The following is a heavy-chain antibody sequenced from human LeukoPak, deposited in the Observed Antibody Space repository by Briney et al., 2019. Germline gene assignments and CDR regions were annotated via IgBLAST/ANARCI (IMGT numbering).Heavy chain of an antibody. Sequence: ASVKVSCKASGYTFTSYYIHWVRQAPGQGLEWMGIINPCDGSTIYAQKFQGRVTMTRDMSTSTIYMELSSLRSEDTAVYYCARVVTAFYFDYWGQGTLVTVSS. V-gene: IGHV1-46*01. CDR2: INPCDGST. CDR3: ARVVTAFYFDY. CDR1: GYTFTSYY. D-gene: IGHD5-18*01. J-gene: IGHJ4*02.